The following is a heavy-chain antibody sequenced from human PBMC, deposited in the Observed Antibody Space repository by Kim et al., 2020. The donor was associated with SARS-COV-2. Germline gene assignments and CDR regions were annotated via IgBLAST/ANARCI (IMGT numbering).Heavy chain of an antibody. CDR1: GYTFTSYY. D-gene: IGHD3-9*01. V-gene: IGHV1-46*01. CDR2: INPSGGST. Sequence: ASVKVSCKASGYTFTSYYMHWVRQAPGQGLEWMGIINPSGGSTSYAQKFQGRVTMTRDTSTSTVYMELSSLRSEDTAVYYCASLLRYFDWLLRVVYYYYGMDVWGQGTTVTVSS. J-gene: IGHJ6*02. CDR3: ASLLRYFDWLLRVVYYYYGMDV.